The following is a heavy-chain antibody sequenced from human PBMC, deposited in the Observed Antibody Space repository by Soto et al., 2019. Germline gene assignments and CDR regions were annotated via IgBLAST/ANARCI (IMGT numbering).Heavy chain of an antibody. D-gene: IGHD3-10*01. V-gene: IGHV3-23*01. Sequence: EVQLLESGGGLVQPGGSLRLSCAASGFTFSSYSMSWVRQAPGKGLEWVSGFRSGGDDDTTYYADSVRGRFTISRDNSKNTVFLQLNSLRAEDTAIYYCAKNVNSGSGSQFFDYWGQGTLVTVSS. J-gene: IGHJ4*02. CDR1: GFTFSSYS. CDR2: SGGDDDTT. CDR3: AKNVNSGSGSQFFDY.